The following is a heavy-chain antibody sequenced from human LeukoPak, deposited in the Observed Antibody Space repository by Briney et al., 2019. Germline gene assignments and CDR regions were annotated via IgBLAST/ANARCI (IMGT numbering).Heavy chain of an antibody. Sequence: GGSLRLSCAASGFTFSNSAMSWVRQAPGKGLEWVSAISGSGATTYYADSVKGRFTISRDNSKNTLDLQTNSLRAEDTAVYYCAKRSSSGYSIYFDYWGQGTLVTVSS. J-gene: IGHJ4*02. D-gene: IGHD3-22*01. CDR2: ISGSGATT. V-gene: IGHV3-23*01. CDR3: AKRSSSGYSIYFDY. CDR1: GFTFSNSA.